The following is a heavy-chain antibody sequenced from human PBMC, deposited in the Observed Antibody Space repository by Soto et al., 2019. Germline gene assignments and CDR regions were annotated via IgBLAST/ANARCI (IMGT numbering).Heavy chain of an antibody. J-gene: IGHJ5*02. Sequence: SETLSLTCTVSGGSISSYYWSWIRQPAGKGLEWIGRIYTSGSTNYNPSLKSRVTMSVDTSKNQFSLKLSSVTAADTAVYYCARDMGQLGEYNWFDPWGQGTLVTVSS. CDR1: GGSISSYY. CDR2: IYTSGST. CDR3: ARDMGQLGEYNWFDP. V-gene: IGHV4-4*07. D-gene: IGHD3-16*01.